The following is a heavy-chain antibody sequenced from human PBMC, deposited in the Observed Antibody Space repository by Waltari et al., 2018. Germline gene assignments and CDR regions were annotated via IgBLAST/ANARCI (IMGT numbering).Heavy chain of an antibody. Sequence: VQPGRSLRLSCAASGFTFSSYAMHWVRQAPGKGLEWVAVISYDGSNKYYADSVKGRFTISRDNSKNTLYLQMNSLRAEDTAVYYCARGGNIVVIPAAMYYYYGMDVWGQGTTVTVSS. CDR1: GFTFSSYA. CDR3: ARGGNIVVIPAAMYYYYGMDV. V-gene: IGHV3-30-3*01. J-gene: IGHJ6*02. D-gene: IGHD2-2*01. CDR2: ISYDGSNK.